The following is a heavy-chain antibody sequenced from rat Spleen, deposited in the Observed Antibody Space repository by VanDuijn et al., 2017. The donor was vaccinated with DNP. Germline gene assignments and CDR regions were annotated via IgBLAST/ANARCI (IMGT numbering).Heavy chain of an antibody. CDR1: GFTFSSYW. CDR3: ANWNWFAY. CDR2: INADGGTT. Sequence: EVQLVETGGGLVQPGRSLKLSCVASGFTFSSYWMYWIRQAPGKGLEWIAAINADGGTTYYPDSVKGRFTFSRDNAENTLYLQMDSLRSEDTATYYCANWNWFAYWGQGTLVTVSS. V-gene: IGHV5-58*01. J-gene: IGHJ3*01.